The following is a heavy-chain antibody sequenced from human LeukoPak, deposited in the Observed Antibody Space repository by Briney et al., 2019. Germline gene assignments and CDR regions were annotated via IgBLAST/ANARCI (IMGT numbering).Heavy chain of an antibody. Sequence: ASVKVSCKASEYTFTSYDINWVRQATGQGLEWMGWMNPNNGNKAYAQKFQGRVTITRNTSISTAYMELSSLRSEDTALYYCARVGHYYGSGSSYTYYYYYMDVWGKGTAVTVSS. CDR2: MNPNNGNK. D-gene: IGHD3-10*01. V-gene: IGHV1-8*03. CDR3: ARVGHYYGSGSSYTYYYYYMDV. CDR1: EYTFTSYD. J-gene: IGHJ6*03.